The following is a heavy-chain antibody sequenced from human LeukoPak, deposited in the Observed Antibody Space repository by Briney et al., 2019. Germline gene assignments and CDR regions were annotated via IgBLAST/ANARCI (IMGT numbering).Heavy chain of an antibody. CDR2: INPNSGGT. CDR1: GYTFTGYY. J-gene: IGHJ4*02. Sequence: ASVKVSCKASGYTFTGYYLHWVRQAPGQGLEWMGWINPNSGGTNFAQKFQGRVTMTRDTSISTAYMELSRLRSDDTAVYYCARALYYYDSSGYTDYWGQGTLVTVPS. D-gene: IGHD3-22*01. CDR3: ARALYYYDSSGYTDY. V-gene: IGHV1-2*02.